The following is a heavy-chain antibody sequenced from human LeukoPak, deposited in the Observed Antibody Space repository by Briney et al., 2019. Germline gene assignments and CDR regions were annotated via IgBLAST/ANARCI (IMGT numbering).Heavy chain of an antibody. Sequence: GGSLRLSCAASGFTFTSYWMNWVRQAPGKGLEWVSSISGSSSYIYYADSVKGRFTISRHNAKNSLYLQMNSLRAEDTAVYYCARKRSDFWSGYSTTYYYYYMDVWGKGTTVTVSS. CDR2: ISGSSSYI. CDR3: ARKRSDFWSGYSTTYYYYYMDV. D-gene: IGHD3-3*01. J-gene: IGHJ6*03. CDR1: GFTFTSYW. V-gene: IGHV3-21*01.